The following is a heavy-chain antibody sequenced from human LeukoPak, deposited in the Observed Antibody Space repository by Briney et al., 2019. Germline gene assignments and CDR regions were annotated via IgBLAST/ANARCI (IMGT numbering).Heavy chain of an antibody. D-gene: IGHD5-18*01. V-gene: IGHV5-51*01. J-gene: IGHJ6*02. CDR1: GYSFTSYW. CDR3: ARHVTLVDTAMVTHVYYYYGMDV. CDR2: IYPGDSDT. Sequence: GESLKISCKGSGYSFTSYWIGWVRQMPGKGLEWMGIIYPGDSDTRYSPSFQGQVTISADKSISTAYLQWSSLKASDTAMYYCARHVTLVDTAMVTHVYYYYGMDVWGQGTTVTVSS.